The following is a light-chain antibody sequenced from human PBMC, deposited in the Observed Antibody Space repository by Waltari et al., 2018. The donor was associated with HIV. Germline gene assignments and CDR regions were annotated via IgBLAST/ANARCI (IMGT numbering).Light chain of an antibody. CDR3: CSYAGSSTLV. V-gene: IGLV2-23*02. CDR2: EVT. CDR1: SSDVGSYNL. Sequence: QSALTQPASVSGSPGQSITISCTGISSDVGSYNLVSWYQQHPGKAPKVMIYEVTKRPSGGSNRFSGCKSGNTASLTISGLQAEDEAEYYCCSYAGSSTLVFGGGTKLTVL. J-gene: IGLJ2*01.